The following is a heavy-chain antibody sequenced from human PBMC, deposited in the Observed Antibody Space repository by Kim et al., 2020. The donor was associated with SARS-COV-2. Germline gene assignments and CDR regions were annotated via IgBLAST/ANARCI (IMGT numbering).Heavy chain of an antibody. J-gene: IGHJ5*02. V-gene: IGHV3-23*01. Sequence: AVSVKGRFNISRDNSRNTVSLQMNTLTVDDTAVYYCAKGRSSGKVDWFDPWGQGTLVTVAS. D-gene: IGHD5-12*01. CDR3: AKGRSSGKVDWFDP.